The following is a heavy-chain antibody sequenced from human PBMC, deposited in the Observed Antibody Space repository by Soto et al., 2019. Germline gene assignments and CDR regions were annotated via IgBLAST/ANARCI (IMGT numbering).Heavy chain of an antibody. Sequence: ASVKVSCKASGYTFTSYGISWVRQAPGQGLEWMGWISAYNGNTNYAQKLQGRVTMTTDTSTSTAYMELRSLRSDDTAVYYCARFPPREGYCGGDCYYPWFDPWGQGTLVTVSS. V-gene: IGHV1-18*01. CDR3: ARFPPREGYCGGDCYYPWFDP. CDR1: GYTFTSYG. J-gene: IGHJ5*02. CDR2: ISAYNGNT. D-gene: IGHD2-21*02.